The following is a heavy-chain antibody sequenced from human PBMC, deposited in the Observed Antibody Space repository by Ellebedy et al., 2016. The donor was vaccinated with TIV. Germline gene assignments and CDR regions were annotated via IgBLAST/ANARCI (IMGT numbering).Heavy chain of an antibody. V-gene: IGHV3-48*03. D-gene: IGHD3/OR15-3a*01. CDR1: GLSFSSYE. J-gene: IGHJ4*02. Sequence: PGGSLRLSCEASGLSFSSYEMAWVRQAPGKGLEWVGDISSSGSNIHYADSVKGRFTISRDNVKDSLYLQMNSLRVEDTAVYYCARDYLYEGAMIFWGQGTLVTVSS. CDR3: ARDYLYEGAMIF. CDR2: ISSSGSNI.